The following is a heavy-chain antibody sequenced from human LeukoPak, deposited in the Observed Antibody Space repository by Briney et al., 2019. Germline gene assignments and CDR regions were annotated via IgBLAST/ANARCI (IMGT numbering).Heavy chain of an antibody. J-gene: IGHJ4*02. CDR1: GGTFSDYA. CDR3: AKSGYNRFDY. Sequence: SVKVSCKASGGTFSDYALNWVRQAPGQGLEWMGVFIPILGTANSTQKFQDRVTITADISTNTVYMELSSLRAEDTAVYYCAKSGYNRFDYWGQGTLVTVSS. V-gene: IGHV1-69*10. D-gene: IGHD5-24*01. CDR2: FIPILGTA.